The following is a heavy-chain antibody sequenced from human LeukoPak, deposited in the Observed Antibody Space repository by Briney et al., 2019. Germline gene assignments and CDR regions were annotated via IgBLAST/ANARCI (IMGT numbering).Heavy chain of an antibody. CDR3: ARDRGGYCSSTSCHTFDP. J-gene: IGHJ5*02. CDR1: GGSFSGYY. CDR2: INHSGST. V-gene: IGHV4-34*01. D-gene: IGHD2-2*02. Sequence: SETLSLTCAVYGGSFSGYYWSWIRQPPGKGLEWIGEINHSGSTNYNPSLKSRVTISVDTSKNQFSLKLSSVTAADTAVYYCARDRGGYCSSTSCHTFDPWGQGTLVTVSS.